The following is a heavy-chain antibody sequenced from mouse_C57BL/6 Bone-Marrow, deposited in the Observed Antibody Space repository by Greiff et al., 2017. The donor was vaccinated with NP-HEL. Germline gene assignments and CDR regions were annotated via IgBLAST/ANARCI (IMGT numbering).Heavy chain of an antibody. CDR3: AKEGIYYDYDGYYYAMDY. J-gene: IGHJ4*01. V-gene: IGHV2-3*01. CDR1: GFSLTSYG. Sequence: VQLQQSGPGLVAPSQSLSITCTVSGFSLTSYGVSWVRQPPGKGLEWLGVIWGDGSTNYHSALISRLSISQDNSKSQVFLKLNSLQTDDTATYYCAKEGIYYDYDGYYYAMDYWGQGTSVTVSS. D-gene: IGHD2-4*01. CDR2: IWGDGST.